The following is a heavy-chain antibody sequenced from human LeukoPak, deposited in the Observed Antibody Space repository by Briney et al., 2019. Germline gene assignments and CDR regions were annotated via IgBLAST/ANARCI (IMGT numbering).Heavy chain of an antibody. CDR1: GFSFSGYG. V-gene: IGHV3-30*03. CDR2: ISNDGTNK. Sequence: GRSLRLSCAASGFSFSGYGMHWVRQAPGKGLECVALISNDGTNKYYADSVKGRFTISRDNSKNTLYLQMDSLRTEDTAVYYCARDWARGDSYYVDYWGQGTLVTVSS. D-gene: IGHD2-21*02. CDR3: ARDWARGDSYYVDY. J-gene: IGHJ4*02.